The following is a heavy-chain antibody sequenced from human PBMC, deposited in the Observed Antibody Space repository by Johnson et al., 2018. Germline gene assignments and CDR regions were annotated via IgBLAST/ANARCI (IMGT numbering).Heavy chain of an antibody. Sequence: QLVESGGGLVKPGGSLRLSCAASGFTFSSYSMNWVRQAPGKGLEWVSSISSSGSYIYYADSMKGRFTISRDNAKNSLYLQMNSLRAEDTAVYYCARERRDGYNPNSDAFDIWGQGTMVTVSS. CDR2: ISSSGSYI. CDR3: ARERRDGYNPNSDAFDI. CDR1: GFTFSSYS. J-gene: IGHJ3*02. V-gene: IGHV3-21*01. D-gene: IGHD5-24*01.